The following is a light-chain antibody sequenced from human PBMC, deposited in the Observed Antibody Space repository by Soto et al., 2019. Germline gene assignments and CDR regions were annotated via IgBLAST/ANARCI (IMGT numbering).Light chain of an antibody. V-gene: IGKV3-11*01. CDR3: QQRNNWPIT. Sequence: EIVLTQSPATLSLSPGERATLYCRASQSVSSYLAWYQQKPGQAPRLLIYDASNRATGIPVRFSGSGSGTDFTLTISSLEPEDFALYYCQQRNNWPITFGQGTRLEIK. J-gene: IGKJ5*01. CDR2: DAS. CDR1: QSVSSY.